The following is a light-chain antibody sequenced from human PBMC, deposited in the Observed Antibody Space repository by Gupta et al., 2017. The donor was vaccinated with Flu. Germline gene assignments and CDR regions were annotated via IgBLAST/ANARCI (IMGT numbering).Light chain of an antibody. Sequence: TVTLTCGLSSGSVSTSYYPSWYQQTPGQPPRTLIYSTNSRSSGVPDRISGSILGNKAALTITGAQADDECNYYCVLYMGSGVWVFGGGTKLTVL. CDR3: VLYMGSGVWV. J-gene: IGLJ3*02. CDR1: SGSVSTSYY. CDR2: STN. V-gene: IGLV8-61*01.